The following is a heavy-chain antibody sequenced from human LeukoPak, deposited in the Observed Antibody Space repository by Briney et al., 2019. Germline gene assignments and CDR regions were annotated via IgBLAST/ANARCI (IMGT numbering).Heavy chain of an antibody. CDR3: AKESGKFDY. CDR1: GLPIADFS. CDR2: MSGDGVST. Sequence: GSLRLSCVASGLPIADFSMHWVRQAPGKGLEWVSLMSGDGVSTFYTDSVRGRFSISRDNTKNSLYLEMNSLRTEDTAMYYCAKESGKFDYWGQGTLVAVSS. V-gene: IGHV3-43*02. J-gene: IGHJ4*02.